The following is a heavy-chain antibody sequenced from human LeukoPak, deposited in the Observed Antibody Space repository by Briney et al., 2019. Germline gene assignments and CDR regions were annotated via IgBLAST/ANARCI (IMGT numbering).Heavy chain of an antibody. V-gene: IGHV1-69*05. CDR2: IIPIFGTA. CDR3: ARGVGVHYYDSSGYSMGY. D-gene: IGHD3-22*01. CDR1: GGTFSSYA. Sequence: SVKVSCKASGGTFSSYAISWVRQAPGQGLEWMGRIIPIFGTANYAQKLQGRVTITTAESTSTAYMELSSLRSEDTAVYYCARGVGVHYYDSSGYSMGYWGQGTLVTASS. J-gene: IGHJ4*02.